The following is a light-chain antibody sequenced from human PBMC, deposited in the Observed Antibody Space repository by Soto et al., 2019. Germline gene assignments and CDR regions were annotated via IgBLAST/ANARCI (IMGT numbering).Light chain of an antibody. CDR2: ASS. V-gene: IGKV1-39*01. CDR3: QQCHTLPNT. J-gene: IGKJ2*01. Sequence: DIQMTQSPSSLSSSIGDRVTITCRASQNIRNYLYWHQQKPGQAPNLLSYASSSLRGGVPSRCRGSGSGTEFTLTISSLQPEDFATDYCQQCHTLPNTFGHGTNLEI. CDR1: QNIRNY.